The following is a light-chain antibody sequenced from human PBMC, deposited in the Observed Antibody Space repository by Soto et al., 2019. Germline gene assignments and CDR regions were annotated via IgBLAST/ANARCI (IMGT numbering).Light chain of an antibody. CDR1: QTISSW. CDR2: KAS. V-gene: IGKV1-5*03. Sequence: DIQMTQSPSTLSGSVGDRFTITCRASQTISSWLAWYQQKPGKAPKLLIYKASTLKSGVPSRFSGSGSGTEFTLTISSVQPDDFATYYCQQYKSYPLTFGGGTKVDIK. CDR3: QQYKSYPLT. J-gene: IGKJ4*01.